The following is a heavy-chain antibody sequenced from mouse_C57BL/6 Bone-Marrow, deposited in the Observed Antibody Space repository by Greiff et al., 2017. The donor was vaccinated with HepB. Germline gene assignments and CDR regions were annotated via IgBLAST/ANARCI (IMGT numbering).Heavy chain of an antibody. CDR3: ARYHSNAYFDY. Sequence: LVESGAELARPGASVKMSCKASGYTFTSYTMHWVKQRPGQGLEWIGYINPSSGYTKYNQKFKDKATLTADKSSSTAYMQLSSLTSEDSAVYYCARYHSNAYFDYWGQGTTLTVSS. V-gene: IGHV1-4*01. J-gene: IGHJ2*01. CDR2: INPSSGYT. CDR1: GYTFTSYT. D-gene: IGHD2-5*01.